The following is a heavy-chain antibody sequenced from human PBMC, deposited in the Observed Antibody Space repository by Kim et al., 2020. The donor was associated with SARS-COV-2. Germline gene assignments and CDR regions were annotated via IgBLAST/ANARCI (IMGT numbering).Heavy chain of an antibody. CDR2: IYYSGST. D-gene: IGHD5-12*01. CDR3: ARHGSGYDEGPFDY. CDR1: GGSISSSSYY. J-gene: IGHJ4*02. V-gene: IGHV4-39*01. Sequence: SETLSLTCTVSGGSISSSSYYWGWIRQPPGKGLEWIGSIYYSGSTYYNPSLKSRVTISVDTSKNQFSLKLSSVTAADTAGYYCARHGSGYDEGPFDYWGQGTLVTVSS.